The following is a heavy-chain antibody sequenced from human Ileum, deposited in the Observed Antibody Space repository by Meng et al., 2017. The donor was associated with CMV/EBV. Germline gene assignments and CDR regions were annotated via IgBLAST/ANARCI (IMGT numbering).Heavy chain of an antibody. CDR1: GDSVSSTTVT. D-gene: IGHD6-13*01. CDR3: VRLTGNSWLDY. Sequence: QVQLQQSGPGLVKTSQPLLLTCAISGDSVSSTTVTWNWIRQSPSRGLEWLGRTYYRSKWFNDYALSVRGRITINPDISKNQLSLQLNSVTPEDTAVYYCVRLTGNSWLDYWGRGTLVTVSS. CDR2: TYYRSKWFN. J-gene: IGHJ4*02. V-gene: IGHV6-1*01.